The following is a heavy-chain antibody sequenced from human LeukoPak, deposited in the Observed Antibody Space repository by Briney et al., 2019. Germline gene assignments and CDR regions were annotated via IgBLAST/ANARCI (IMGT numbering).Heavy chain of an antibody. D-gene: IGHD1-1*01. Sequence: GGSLRVSCAASGFTFSNYGMTWVRQAPGKGLEWVSGINVINYGAYYADSVRGRFTISRDNSKNTLYLQMNSLRVEDTAIYYCAKEAPARELEYWGQGTLVTVSS. CDR2: INVINYGA. CDR3: AKEAPARELEY. V-gene: IGHV3-23*01. J-gene: IGHJ4*02. CDR1: GFTFSNYG.